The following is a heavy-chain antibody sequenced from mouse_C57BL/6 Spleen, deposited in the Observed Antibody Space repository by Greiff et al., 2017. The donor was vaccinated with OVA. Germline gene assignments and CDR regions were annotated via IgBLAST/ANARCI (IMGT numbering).Heavy chain of an antibody. V-gene: IGHV1-55*01. Sequence: VQLQESGAELVKPGASVKMSCKASGYTFTSYWITWVKQRPGQGLEWIGDIYPGSGSTNYNEKFKSKATLTVDTSSSTAYMQLSSLTSEDAAVYYCAGGNFAYWGQGTLVTVSA. J-gene: IGHJ3*01. CDR3: AGGNFAY. CDR1: GYTFTSYW. CDR2: IYPGSGST.